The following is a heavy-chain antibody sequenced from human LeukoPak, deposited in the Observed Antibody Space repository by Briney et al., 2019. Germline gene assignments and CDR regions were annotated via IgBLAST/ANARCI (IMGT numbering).Heavy chain of an antibody. J-gene: IGHJ4*02. V-gene: IGHV3-33*08. D-gene: IGHD1-26*01. CDR1: GFTFSSYA. CDR3: ARDGWLGGSYSIDY. CDR2: IWFDGSNQ. Sequence: GGSLRLSCAASGFTFSSYAMTWVRQAPGKGLEWVAVIWFDGSNQYYADSVKGRFTISRDNSKNTLFLQMNSLRAEDTAVYYCARDGWLGGSYSIDYWGQGTLVTVSS.